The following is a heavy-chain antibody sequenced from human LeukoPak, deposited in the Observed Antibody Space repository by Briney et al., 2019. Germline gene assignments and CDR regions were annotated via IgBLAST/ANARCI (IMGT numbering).Heavy chain of an antibody. J-gene: IGHJ4*02. CDR2: INPDSGGT. CDR1: GYTFTGYY. D-gene: IGHD6-13*01. V-gene: IGHV1-2*02. Sequence: GASVKVSCKASGYTFTGYYMHWVRQAPGQGLEWMGWINPDSGGTNYAQKFQGRVTTTRDTSISTAYMELSRLRSDDTAVYYCARANPPGIAAAGTGFRYSSGWYPDDYFDYWGQGTLVTVSS. CDR3: ARANPPGIAAAGTGFRYSSGWYPDDYFDY.